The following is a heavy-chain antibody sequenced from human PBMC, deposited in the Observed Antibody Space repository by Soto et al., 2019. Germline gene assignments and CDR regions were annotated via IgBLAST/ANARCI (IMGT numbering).Heavy chain of an antibody. CDR3: TSFGVGKSGYYYYGMDV. Sequence: ASLKVSCKASGYTFTSYYMHWVRQAPGQGLEWMGIINPSGGSTSYAQKFQGRVTMTRDTSTSTVYLQMNSLKTEDTAVYYCTSFGVGKSGYYYYGMDVWGQGTTVTVSS. D-gene: IGHD3-3*01. CDR1: GYTFTSYY. J-gene: IGHJ6*02. CDR2: INPSGGST. V-gene: IGHV1-46*03.